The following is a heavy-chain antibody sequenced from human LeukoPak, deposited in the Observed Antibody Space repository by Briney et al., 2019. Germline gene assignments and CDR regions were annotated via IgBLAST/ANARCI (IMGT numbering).Heavy chain of an antibody. J-gene: IGHJ4*02. CDR2: ISASGDTI. D-gene: IGHD4-11*01. CDR1: GFTFSTYW. Sequence: GGSLRLSCAASGFTFSTYWMNWVRQAPGKGLEWVSSISASGDTIFHVDSVKGRFTVSRDTSKNTLYLQMNSLRADDTAVYYCTRDSTTFRFGYWGQGTLVTVSS. CDR3: TRDSTTFRFGY. V-gene: IGHV3-23*01.